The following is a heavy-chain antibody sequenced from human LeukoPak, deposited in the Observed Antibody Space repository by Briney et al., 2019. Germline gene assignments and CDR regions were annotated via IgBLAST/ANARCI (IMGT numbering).Heavy chain of an antibody. CDR2: ISGSGGST. J-gene: IGHJ4*02. CDR1: GFTFSSYA. Sequence: QSGGSLRLSCAASGFTFSSYAMSWVRQAPGKGLEWVSAISGSGGSTYYADSVKGRFTISRDNSKNTLYLQMNSLRAEDTAVYYCAKGRGYSYGKYFDYWGQGTLVTVSS. V-gene: IGHV3-23*01. D-gene: IGHD5-18*01. CDR3: AKGRGYSYGKYFDY.